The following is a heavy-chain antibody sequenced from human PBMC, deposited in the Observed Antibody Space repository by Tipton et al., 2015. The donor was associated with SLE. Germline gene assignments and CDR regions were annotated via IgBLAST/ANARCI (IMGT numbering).Heavy chain of an antibody. V-gene: IGHV4-4*07. D-gene: IGHD3-22*01. CDR1: GDSMNNYY. Sequence: TLSLTCSVSGDSMNNYYWSWIRQPAGMPLEWIGRIYKTGITNYNPSLKGRLSMSVDTSKAHFSLNLNSVTAADTAVYYCVRAEGISSAPFDSWGQGSLVTVSS. CDR2: IYKTGIT. J-gene: IGHJ4*02. CDR3: VRAEGISSAPFDS.